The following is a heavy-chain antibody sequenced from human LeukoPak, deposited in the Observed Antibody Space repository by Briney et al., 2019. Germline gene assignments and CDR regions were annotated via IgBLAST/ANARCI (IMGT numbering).Heavy chain of an antibody. CDR3: AREGMITFGGVIVYDAFDI. CDR2: TYYRSKWYN. CDR1: GDSVSSNSAV. V-gene: IGHV6-1*01. Sequence: SQTLSLTCAISGDSVSSNSAVWNWIRQSPSRGLEWLGRTYYRSKWYNDYAVSVKSRITINPDTSKNQFSLQLNSVTPEDTAVYYCAREGMITFGGVIVYDAFDIWGQGTMVTVSS. D-gene: IGHD3-16*02. J-gene: IGHJ3*02.